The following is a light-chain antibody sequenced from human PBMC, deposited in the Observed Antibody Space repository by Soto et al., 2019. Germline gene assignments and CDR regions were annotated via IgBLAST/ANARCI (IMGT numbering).Light chain of an antibody. CDR3: QQYNSYPWT. J-gene: IGKJ1*01. Sequence: DIQMTQSPSTLSASVGDRVTITCRASQSISSWLAWYQQKPGKAPKLRIYKASSLESGVPSRFSGSGSGTEFTLTISSLQPDDFATYYCQQYNSYPWTFGHGTKVEIK. CDR2: KAS. V-gene: IGKV1-5*03. CDR1: QSISSW.